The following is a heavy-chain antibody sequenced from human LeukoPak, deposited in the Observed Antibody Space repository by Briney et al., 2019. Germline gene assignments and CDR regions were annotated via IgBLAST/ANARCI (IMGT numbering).Heavy chain of an antibody. J-gene: IGHJ5*02. D-gene: IGHD3-10*01. Sequence: PSETLSLTCTVSGGSISSSSYYWGWIRQPPGKGLEWIGSIYYSGSTYYNPSLKSRVTISVDTSKNQFSLKLSSVTAADTAVYYCAKRFRGRPEGDWFDPWGQGTLVTVPS. CDR3: AKRFRGRPEGDWFDP. V-gene: IGHV4-39*07. CDR1: GGSISSSSYY. CDR2: IYYSGST.